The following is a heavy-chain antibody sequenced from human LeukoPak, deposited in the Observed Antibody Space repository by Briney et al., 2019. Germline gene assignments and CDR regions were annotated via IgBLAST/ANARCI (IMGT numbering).Heavy chain of an antibody. CDR3: TRLQIAVAGPNWFDP. CDR1: KFTFSSYW. Sequence: GGSLRLSCAASKFTFSSYWMSWVRQAPGKGLEWVASIKQDGSVQFYMDSLKGRFSVSRDNAKNSLYLQMNGLRVEDTAVYYCTRLQIAVAGPNWFDPWGQGTLVTVSS. J-gene: IGHJ5*02. V-gene: IGHV3-7*01. D-gene: IGHD6-19*01. CDR2: IKQDGSVQ.